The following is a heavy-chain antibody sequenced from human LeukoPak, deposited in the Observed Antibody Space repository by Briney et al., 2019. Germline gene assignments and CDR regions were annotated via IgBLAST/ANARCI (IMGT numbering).Heavy chain of an antibody. J-gene: IGHJ4*02. CDR2: IHPNNGGT. CDR3: TRDGFSGAAFDY. D-gene: IGHD7-27*01. Sequence: ASLKVSCKASGFTSTGSFIPWVRQAPGQGLEWIGWIHPNNGGTKYAQKFHGRVTMPRDTSNNTDYMELRRVRSDDTARYYCTRDGFSGAAFDYWGQGTLVTVSS. V-gene: IGHV1-2*02. CDR1: GFTSTGSF.